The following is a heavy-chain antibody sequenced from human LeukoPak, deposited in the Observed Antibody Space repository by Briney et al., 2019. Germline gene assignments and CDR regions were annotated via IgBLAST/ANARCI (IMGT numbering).Heavy chain of an antibody. D-gene: IGHD3-22*01. Sequence: ASVKVSCKVSGYTLTELSMHWVRQAPGKGLEWMGGFDPEDGETIYAQKFQGRVTMTEDTSTDTAYMELSSLRSEDTAVYYCATGNYYDSSGFFDYWDQGTLVTVSS. V-gene: IGHV1-24*01. J-gene: IGHJ4*02. CDR2: FDPEDGET. CDR1: GYTLTELS. CDR3: ATGNYYDSSGFFDY.